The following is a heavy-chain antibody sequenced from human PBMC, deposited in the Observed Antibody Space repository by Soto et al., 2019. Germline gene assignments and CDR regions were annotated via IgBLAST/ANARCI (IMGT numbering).Heavy chain of an antibody. V-gene: IGHV3-23*01. CDR3: AKDSGYQLPDNYFYYGLDV. Sequence: AGGSLRLSCAASGFTFSSYAMSWVRQAPGKGLEWVSAISGSGGSTYYADSVKGRFTISRDNSKNTLYLQMNSLRPEDTAVYYCAKDSGYQLPDNYFYYGLDVWGQGTTVTVSS. D-gene: IGHD2-2*01. CDR1: GFTFSSYA. J-gene: IGHJ6*02. CDR2: ISGSGGST.